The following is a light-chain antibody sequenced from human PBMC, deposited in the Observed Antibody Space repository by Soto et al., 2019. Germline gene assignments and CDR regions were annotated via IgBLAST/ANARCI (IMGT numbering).Light chain of an antibody. Sequence: EIVMTQSPATHSVSPGERATLSCRASQSVGFHLAWYQQKPGQAPRLLIYGASSRATGIPDRFSGSGSGTDFILTISRLEPEDFAVYYCQQYGSTPVTFGQGTKVDIK. CDR2: GAS. J-gene: IGKJ1*01. CDR3: QQYGSTPVT. V-gene: IGKV3-20*01. CDR1: QSVGFH.